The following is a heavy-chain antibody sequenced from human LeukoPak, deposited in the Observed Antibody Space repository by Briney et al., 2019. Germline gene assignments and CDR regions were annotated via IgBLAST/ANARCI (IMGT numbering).Heavy chain of an antibody. J-gene: IGHJ5*02. Sequence: PGESLKISCKGSGYSFTSYWIGWVRQTPGKGQEWMGVIFPGDSRTRYNPSSEGQDTISADKSINTAYLQWSSLKASDTAMYYCACREFYSPWPGPWGQGTLVTVSS. CDR1: GYSFTSYW. D-gene: IGHD5-18*01. CDR2: IFPGDSRT. V-gene: IGHV5-51*03. CDR3: ACREFYSPWPGP.